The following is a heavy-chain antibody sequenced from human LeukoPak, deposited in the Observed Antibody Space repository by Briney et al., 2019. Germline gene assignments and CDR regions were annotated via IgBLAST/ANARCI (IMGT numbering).Heavy chain of an antibody. D-gene: IGHD6-13*01. V-gene: IGHV4-34*01. Sequence: PSETLSLTCAVYGGSFSGYYWSWIRQPPGKGLEWIGEINHSGSTNYNPSLKSRVTISVDTSKNQFSLKLSSVTAADTAVYYCARHVEAIAAAGKDRWFDPWGQGTLVTVSS. CDR1: GGSFSGYY. J-gene: IGHJ5*02. CDR2: INHSGST. CDR3: ARHVEAIAAAGKDRWFDP.